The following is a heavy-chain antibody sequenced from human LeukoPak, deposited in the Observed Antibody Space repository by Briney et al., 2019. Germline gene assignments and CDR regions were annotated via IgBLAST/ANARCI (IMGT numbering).Heavy chain of an antibody. CDR1: GFTFSSHE. V-gene: IGHV3-48*03. J-gene: IGHJ3*02. Sequence: GGSLRLSCAASGFTFSSHEMSWVRQAPGMGLEWISYISTSSTTKFYAESVRGRFTVSRDNTNNTLYLEMNSLRADDTAVYFCARDLYAAGDAFDIWGQGTMVTVSS. CDR3: ARDLYAAGDAFDI. D-gene: IGHD2-15*01. CDR2: ISTSSTTK.